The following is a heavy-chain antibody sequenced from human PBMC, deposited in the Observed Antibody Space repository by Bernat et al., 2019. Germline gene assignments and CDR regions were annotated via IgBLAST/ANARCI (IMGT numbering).Heavy chain of an antibody. J-gene: IGHJ4*02. CDR2: IWYDGSNK. CDR3: AAKDSSSWYDF. V-gene: IGHV3-33*01. Sequence: QVQLVESGGGVVQPGRSLRLSCAASGFTFSSYGMHWVRQAPGKGLEWVAVIWYDGSNKYYADSVKGRFTISRDNSKNTLYLQMNSLRPEDTAIYYCAAKDSSSWYDFWGQGSLVTVSS. CDR1: GFTFSSYG. D-gene: IGHD6-13*01.